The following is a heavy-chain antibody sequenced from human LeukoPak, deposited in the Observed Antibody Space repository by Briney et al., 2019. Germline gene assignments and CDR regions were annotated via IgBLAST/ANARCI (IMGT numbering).Heavy chain of an antibody. D-gene: IGHD1-26*01. Sequence: PSGTLCLTCAVSGGSFLTTTWWSWVRQPPGKGQEWIGEVHLSGASNYNPSLKSRVNMSIDKSKNQLSLELTSVTAADTAIYYCTRESGAFSPFGYWGRGTLVTVSS. CDR1: GGSFLTTTW. J-gene: IGHJ4*02. CDR3: TRESGAFSPFGY. V-gene: IGHV4-4*02. CDR2: VHLSGAS.